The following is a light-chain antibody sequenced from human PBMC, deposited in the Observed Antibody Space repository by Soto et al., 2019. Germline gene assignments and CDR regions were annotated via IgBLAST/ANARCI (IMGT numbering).Light chain of an antibody. Sequence: QSVLTQPASVSGSPGQSITISCTGTSSDVGGYNYVSWYQQHPGRAPKLMIYEVSNRPSGASTRFSGSKSGNTASLTISGLQAEDEADYYCISYTSSSTRVFGTGTKVTVL. CDR3: ISYTSSSTRV. J-gene: IGLJ1*01. CDR1: SSDVGGYNY. V-gene: IGLV2-14*01. CDR2: EVS.